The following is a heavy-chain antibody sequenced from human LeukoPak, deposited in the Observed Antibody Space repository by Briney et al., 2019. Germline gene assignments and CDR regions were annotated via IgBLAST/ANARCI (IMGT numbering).Heavy chain of an antibody. Sequence: GASVKVSCKASGYTFISYGISWVRQAPGQGLEWMGWMNPNSGNTGYAQKFQGRVTITRNTSISTAYMELSSLRSEDTAVYYCARATWGCSSTSCYYGYYMDVWGKGTTVTVSS. J-gene: IGHJ6*03. V-gene: IGHV1-8*03. CDR2: MNPNSGNT. CDR1: GYTFISYG. D-gene: IGHD2-2*01. CDR3: ARATWGCSSTSCYYGYYMDV.